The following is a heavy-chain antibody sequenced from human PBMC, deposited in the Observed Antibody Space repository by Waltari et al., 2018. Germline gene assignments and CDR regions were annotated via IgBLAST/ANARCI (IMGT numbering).Heavy chain of an antibody. J-gene: IGHJ6*03. V-gene: IGHV4-34*01. Sequence: QVQLQQWGAGLLKPSETLSLTSAVYGGSFSGYYWNWIRQPPGKGLEWIGEINHSGSTNYNPSLKSRVTISVDTSKNQFSLKLSSVTAADTAVYYCAGGGTYCSGGSCYSHRSYYYYMDVWGKGTTVTVSS. D-gene: IGHD2-15*01. CDR1: GGSFSGYY. CDR3: AGGGTYCSGGSCYSHRSYYYYMDV. CDR2: INHSGST.